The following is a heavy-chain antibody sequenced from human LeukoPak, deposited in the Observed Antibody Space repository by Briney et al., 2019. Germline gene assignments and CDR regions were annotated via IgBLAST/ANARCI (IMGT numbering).Heavy chain of an antibody. D-gene: IGHD5-24*01. Sequence: PGGSLRLSCAASGFTFSSYWMLWVRQTPGQGLVWVSRISPDGSSTSYADSVKGRFTISRDNAKNTLYLQMNSLRAEDTAVYYCAKDPPRGDGYQPNFFDSWGQGTLVTVSS. J-gene: IGHJ4*02. CDR1: GFTFSSYW. CDR2: ISPDGSST. V-gene: IGHV3-74*01. CDR3: AKDPPRGDGYQPNFFDS.